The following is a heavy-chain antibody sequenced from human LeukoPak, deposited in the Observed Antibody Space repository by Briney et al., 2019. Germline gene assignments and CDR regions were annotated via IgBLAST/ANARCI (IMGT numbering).Heavy chain of an antibody. Sequence: SQTLSFTCTVSGGSIRTVSYYWSWIGQPPGKILRWIGRIYTSGSTNYNPSLKSRVTISVDTSKNQFSLKLSSVTAADTAVYYCASSYSSGWYLSWGQGTLVTVSS. J-gene: IGHJ5*02. CDR1: GGSIRTVSYY. CDR3: ASSYSSGWYLS. D-gene: IGHD6-19*01. V-gene: IGHV4-61*02. CDR2: IYTSGST.